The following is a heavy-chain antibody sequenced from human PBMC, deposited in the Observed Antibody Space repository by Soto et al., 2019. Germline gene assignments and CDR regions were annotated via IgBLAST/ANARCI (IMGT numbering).Heavy chain of an antibody. CDR1: GFTFTSYW. D-gene: IGHD2-2*01. J-gene: IGHJ4*02. CDR3: AKHEGYCSTTTCSNFDY. V-gene: IGHV5-51*01. CDR2: IYPGDSDS. Sequence: GESLKNCCKGSGFTFTSYWIAWVRQMPGKGLEWMGIIYPGDSDSSYSPSFQGQVTISADKSINTAYLHWSSLKASDTAIYYCAKHEGYCSTTTCSNFDYWGQGTLVTVSS.